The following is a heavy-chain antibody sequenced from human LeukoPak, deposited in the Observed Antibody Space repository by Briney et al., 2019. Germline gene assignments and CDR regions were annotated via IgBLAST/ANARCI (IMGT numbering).Heavy chain of an antibody. CDR3: ARGAAGFDY. CDR2: MGKTAGDT. CDR1: GFTFSIYD. Sequence: GGSLRLSCAASGFTFSIYDMHWVRQATGKGLEWVSGMGKTAGDTYYSGSVKGRFTVSRENAENSVYLEMDSLEAGDTAVYYCARGAAGFDYWGQGTLVSVSS. D-gene: IGHD6-13*01. V-gene: IGHV3-13*04. J-gene: IGHJ4*02.